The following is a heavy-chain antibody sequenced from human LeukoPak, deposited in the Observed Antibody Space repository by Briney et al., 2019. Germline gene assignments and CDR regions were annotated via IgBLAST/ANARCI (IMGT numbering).Heavy chain of an antibody. CDR1: GFIFSRYT. J-gene: IGHJ6*02. D-gene: IGHD6-13*01. Sequence: PGGSLRLSCAASGFIFSRYTMNWVRQAPGKGLEWVSSISRGRSYIYYADSVKGRFTVSRDNARNSLYLQMNSLRAEDTAVYYCARATGIAAAGTSHHYYYGMDVWGQGTTVTVSS. CDR2: ISRGRSYI. CDR3: ARATGIAAAGTSHHYYYGMDV. V-gene: IGHV3-21*04.